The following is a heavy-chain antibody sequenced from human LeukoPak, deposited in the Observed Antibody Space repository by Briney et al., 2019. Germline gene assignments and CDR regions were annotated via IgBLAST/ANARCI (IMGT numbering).Heavy chain of an antibody. CDR3: ARVVKGLPTP. J-gene: IGHJ5*02. Sequence: PGRSLRLSCAASGFTFSSYGMHWVRQAPGKGLEWVSSISSSSSYIYYADSVKGRFTISRDNAKNSLYLQMNSLRAEDTAVYYCARVVKGLPTPWGQGTLVTVSS. V-gene: IGHV3-21*01. CDR1: GFTFSSYG. CDR2: ISSSSSYI. D-gene: IGHD5-12*01.